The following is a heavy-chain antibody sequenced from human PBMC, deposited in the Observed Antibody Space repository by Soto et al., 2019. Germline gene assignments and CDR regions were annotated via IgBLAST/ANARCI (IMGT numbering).Heavy chain of an antibody. CDR1: GGSISSYY. D-gene: IGHD3-10*01. V-gene: IGHV4-59*01. J-gene: IGHJ3*02. CDR2: IYYSGST. Sequence: SETLSLTCTVSGGSISSYYWSWIRQPPGKGLEWIGYIYYSGSTNYNPSLKSRVTISVDTSKNQFSLKLSSVTAADTAVYYCARGDGSGSYAFDIWGQGTMVTVSS. CDR3: ARGDGSGSYAFDI.